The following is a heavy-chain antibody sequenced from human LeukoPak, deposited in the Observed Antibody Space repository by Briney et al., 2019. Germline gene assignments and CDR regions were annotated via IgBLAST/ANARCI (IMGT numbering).Heavy chain of an antibody. V-gene: IGHV3-7*01. J-gene: IGHJ4*02. Sequence: GGSLRLSCAASGFTFSSYGMHWVRQAPGKGLEWVANIKYDGSGKYYADSVKGRFTISRDDAKNSLYLEMNRLRVEDTAVYYCARDLFSGSYQEDFWGQGTLVTVSS. CDR1: GFTFSSYG. CDR2: IKYDGSGK. CDR3: ARDLFSGSYQEDF. D-gene: IGHD1-26*01.